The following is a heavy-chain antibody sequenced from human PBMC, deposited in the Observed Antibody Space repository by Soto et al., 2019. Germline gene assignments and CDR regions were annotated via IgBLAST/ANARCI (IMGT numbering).Heavy chain of an antibody. D-gene: IGHD6-6*01. J-gene: IGHJ4*02. Sequence: QVQLVQSGAEVKKPGASVKVSCKASGYTFTSYDINWVRQATGQGLEWMGWMNPNSGNTGYAQKCQGRVTMTRNTSRGTADMGLSSLRSEDTAGYYCAGGRGAARRYFDYWGQGALVAVSS. V-gene: IGHV1-8*01. CDR1: GYTFTSYD. CDR3: AGGRGAARRYFDY. CDR2: MNPNSGNT.